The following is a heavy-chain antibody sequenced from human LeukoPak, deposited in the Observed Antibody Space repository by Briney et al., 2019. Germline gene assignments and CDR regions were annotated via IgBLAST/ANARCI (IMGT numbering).Heavy chain of an antibody. J-gene: IGHJ4*02. CDR1: GFTFRSHA. V-gene: IGHV3-23*01. D-gene: IGHD4-17*01. CDR2: IYENGGTT. Sequence: PGGSLRLSCVGSGFTFRSHAMSWVRQAPEKGLEFVSGIYENGGTTYYADSVKGRFSISRDNSKNTLYLQMDSLRGEDTAVYYCAKDLRRFTTVTTGSGNNYWGQGTLVTVSS. CDR3: AKDLRRFTTVTTGSGNNY.